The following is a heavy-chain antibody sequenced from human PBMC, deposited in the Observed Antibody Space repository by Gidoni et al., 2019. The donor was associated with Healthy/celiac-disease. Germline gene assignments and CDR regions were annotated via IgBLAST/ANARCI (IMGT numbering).Heavy chain of an antibody. D-gene: IGHD3-10*01. J-gene: IGHJ6*02. Sequence: QVQLVESGGGVVQPGRSLRLSCAASGFTFSSYGMHGVRQAPGKGLEWVAVIWYDGSNKYYADSVKGRFTISRDNSKNTLYLQMNSLRAEDTAVYYCARDRSLSGSYLYYYYGMDVWGQGTTVTVSS. CDR3: ARDRSLSGSYLYYYYGMDV. CDR1: GFTFSSYG. CDR2: IWYDGSNK. V-gene: IGHV3-33*01.